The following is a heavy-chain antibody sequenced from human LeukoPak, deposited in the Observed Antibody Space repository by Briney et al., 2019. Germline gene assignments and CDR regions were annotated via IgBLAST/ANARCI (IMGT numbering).Heavy chain of an antibody. D-gene: IGHD5-24*01. Sequence: HPGGSLRLSCAASGFTFSSYAMHWVRQAPGKGLEWVAVISYDGSNKYYADSVKGRFTISRDNSKNTLYLQMNSLRAEDTAVYYCARDGDGYRFDYWGQGTLVTVSS. CDR1: GFTFSSYA. CDR3: ARDGDGYRFDY. CDR2: ISYDGSNK. V-gene: IGHV3-30-3*01. J-gene: IGHJ4*02.